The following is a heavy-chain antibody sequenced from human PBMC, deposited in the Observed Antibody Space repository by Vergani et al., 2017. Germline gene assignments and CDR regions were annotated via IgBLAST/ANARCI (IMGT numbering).Heavy chain of an antibody. CDR2: IYTSGST. D-gene: IGHD2-15*01. CDR3: ARDPPTEYCSGGSCYGDSSLGY. V-gene: IGHV4-61*02. Sequence: QVQLQESGPGLVKPSQTLSLTCTVSGGSISSGSYYWGWIRQPAGKGLEWIRRIYTSGSTNYNPSLKTRVTVSVDTSKNQFSLKLSSVTAADTAVYYCARDPPTEYCSGGSCYGDSSLGYWGQGTLVTVSS. J-gene: IGHJ4*02. CDR1: GGSISSGSYY.